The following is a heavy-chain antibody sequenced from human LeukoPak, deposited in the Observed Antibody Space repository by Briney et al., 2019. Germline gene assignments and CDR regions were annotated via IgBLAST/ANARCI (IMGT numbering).Heavy chain of an antibody. CDR3: AAAGYSYGNYYYYYMDV. CDR2: IVVGSGNT. J-gene: IGHJ6*03. Sequence: SVKVSCKASRFTFTSSAMQWVRQARGQRLEWIGWIVVGSGNTNYAQKFQERVTITRDMSTSTAYMELSSLRSEDTAVYYCAAAGYSYGNYYYYYMDVWGKGTTVTVSS. V-gene: IGHV1-58*02. CDR1: RFTFTSSA. D-gene: IGHD5-18*01.